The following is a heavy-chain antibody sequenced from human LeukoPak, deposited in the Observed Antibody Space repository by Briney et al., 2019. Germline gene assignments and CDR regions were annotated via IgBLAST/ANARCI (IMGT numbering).Heavy chain of an antibody. J-gene: IGHJ6*03. Sequence: SETLSLTCTVSGGSIISNYWSWIRQSAGTGLEWFGRIYRSGITAYNPSLKSRVTMSLDTSRKQFSLRLTSVTTADTAVYYCARLKFYDSTGYSPGYYMDVWGKGTTVSVFS. CDR2: IYRSGIT. CDR1: GGSIISNY. D-gene: IGHD3-22*01. V-gene: IGHV4-4*07. CDR3: ARLKFYDSTGYSPGYYMDV.